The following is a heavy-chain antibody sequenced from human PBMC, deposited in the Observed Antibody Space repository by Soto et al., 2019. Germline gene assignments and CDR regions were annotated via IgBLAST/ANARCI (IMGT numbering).Heavy chain of an antibody. CDR1: GGTFSSYS. D-gene: IGHD1-26*01. J-gene: IGHJ4*02. V-gene: IGHV1-69*01. CDR2: IIPIFGTA. Sequence: QVQLVQSGAEVKKPGSSVKVSCKASGGTFSSYSINWVRQAPGQGLEWMGEIIPIFGTAKYAQKFQGRVTITADESTSTAYMELSSLRSEDTAVHYCARDGGRHSGGIDYWGQGTLVTVSS. CDR3: ARDGGRHSGGIDY.